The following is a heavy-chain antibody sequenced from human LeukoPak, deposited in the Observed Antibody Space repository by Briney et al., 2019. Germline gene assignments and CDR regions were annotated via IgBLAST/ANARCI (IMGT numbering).Heavy chain of an antibody. Sequence: SETLPLTCTVSGDSISSYYRSWIRQTPGKGLEWIGYIHTNGRTNYSPSLKSRVTMSVDSSKNQLSLMLSSVTAADTAVYYCTRRAPTSYGHYLDSWGQGTLVTVSP. V-gene: IGHV4-4*09. D-gene: IGHD3-10*01. CDR2: IHTNGRT. CDR3: TRRAPTSYGHYLDS. CDR1: GDSISSYY. J-gene: IGHJ4*02.